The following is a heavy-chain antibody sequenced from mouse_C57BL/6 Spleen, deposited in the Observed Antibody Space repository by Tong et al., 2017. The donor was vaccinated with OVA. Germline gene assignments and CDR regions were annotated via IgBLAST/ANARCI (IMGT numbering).Heavy chain of an antibody. CDR3: ARSRVSNYFDY. D-gene: IGHD1-1*01. CDR1: GYAFSSYW. Sequence: VQLQESGAELMKPGASVKISCKASGYAFSSYWMNWVKQRPGKGLEWIGQIYPGDGDTNYNGKFKGKATLTADKSSSTAYMQLSSLTSEDSAVYFCARSRVSNYFDYWGQGTTLTVSS. V-gene: IGHV1-80*01. J-gene: IGHJ2*01. CDR2: IYPGDGDT.